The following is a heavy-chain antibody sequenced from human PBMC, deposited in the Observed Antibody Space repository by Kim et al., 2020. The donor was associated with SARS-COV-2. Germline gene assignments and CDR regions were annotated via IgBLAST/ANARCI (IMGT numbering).Heavy chain of an antibody. V-gene: IGHV1-3*01. D-gene: IGHD3-10*01. CDR3: ATLSEYGSGSYWRLALTPHRPPAFDI. CDR2: INAGNGNT. CDR1: GYTFTSYA. Sequence: ASVKVSCKASGYTFTSYAMHWVRQAPGQRLEWMGWINAGNGNTKYSQKFQGRVTITRDTSASTAYMELSSLRSEDTAVYYCATLSEYGSGSYWRLALTPHRPPAFDIWGQWTMVTVSS. J-gene: IGHJ3*02.